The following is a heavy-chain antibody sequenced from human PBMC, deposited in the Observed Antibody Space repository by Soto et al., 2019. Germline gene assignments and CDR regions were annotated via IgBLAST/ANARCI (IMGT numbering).Heavy chain of an antibody. CDR3: ATTKDASEGMDV. Sequence: QVQLVQSGAEVKKPGASVMASCRASGYTFTSYDMNWVRPATGQGLEWMGLRNPNSGNTGSAQKCQVRITITSNSSIRTAYMKLRRLRSEDTAVYYWATTKDASEGMDVWGQGSTVTVSS. CDR2: RNPNSGNT. V-gene: IGHV1-8*02. J-gene: IGHJ6*02. D-gene: IGHD2-15*01. CDR1: GYTFTSYD.